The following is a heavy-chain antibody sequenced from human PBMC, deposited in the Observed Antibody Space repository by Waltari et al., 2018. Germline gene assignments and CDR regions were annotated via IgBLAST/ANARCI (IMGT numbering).Heavy chain of an antibody. CDR3: ARFGQQSVEGY. Sequence: QVQLQESGPGLVKPSQTLSLTCTVSGGSISSGSYYWSWIRQPAGKGLEWIGRIYTSGSTNYNPSLKSRVTISVDTSKNQFSLKLSSVTAADTAVYYCARFGQQSVEGYWGQGTLVTVSS. D-gene: IGHD3-3*01. CDR2: IYTSGST. CDR1: GGSISSGSYY. V-gene: IGHV4-61*02. J-gene: IGHJ4*02.